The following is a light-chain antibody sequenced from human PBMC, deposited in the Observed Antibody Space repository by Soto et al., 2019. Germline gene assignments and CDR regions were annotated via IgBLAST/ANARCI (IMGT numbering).Light chain of an antibody. CDR1: DVGTYNL. Sequence: QSALIQSASLSGSPGQSITISCTGTDVGTYNLVSWYQLHPGKGPKLIIYEGTKRSSGLSNRFSGSKSGNTASLTISGLQAEDEAEYYCCSYAVYGTYVFGPGTKLTVL. J-gene: IGLJ1*01. CDR3: CSYAVYGTYV. V-gene: IGLV2-23*01. CDR2: EGT.